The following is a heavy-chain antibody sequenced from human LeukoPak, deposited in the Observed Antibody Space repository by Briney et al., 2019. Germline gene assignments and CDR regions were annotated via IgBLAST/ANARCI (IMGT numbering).Heavy chain of an antibody. D-gene: IGHD2-2*01. CDR3: ARDGSWGDYQFYFYMDV. CDR1: GFTFRSFA. Sequence: GGSLRLSCEASGFTFRSFAMSWVRQAPGKGLEWLSGISASGHYIYQADSVKGRFTISRDNSKNTLYIEVNSLRVEDTAVYYCARDGSWGDYQFYFYMDVWGKGTTVTVSS. V-gene: IGHV3-23*01. J-gene: IGHJ6*03. CDR2: ISASGHYI.